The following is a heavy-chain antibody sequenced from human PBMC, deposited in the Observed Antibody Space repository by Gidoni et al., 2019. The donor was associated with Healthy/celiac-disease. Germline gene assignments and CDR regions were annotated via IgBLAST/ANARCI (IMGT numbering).Heavy chain of an antibody. CDR2: IIPIFGTA. D-gene: IGHD6-19*01. V-gene: IGHV1-69*01. Sequence: QVQLVQSGAEVKKPGSSVKVSCKASGVTFSSYAISWVRQAPGQGLEWMGGIIPIFGTANYAQKFQGRVTITADESTSTAYMELSSLRSEDTAVYYCARDPLRFLVAGTNYYYYGMDVWGQGTTVTVSS. CDR1: GVTFSSYA. J-gene: IGHJ6*02. CDR3: ARDPLRFLVAGTNYYYYGMDV.